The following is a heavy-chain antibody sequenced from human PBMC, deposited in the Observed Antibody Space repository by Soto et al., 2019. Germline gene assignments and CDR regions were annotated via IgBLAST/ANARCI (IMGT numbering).Heavy chain of an antibody. J-gene: IGHJ3*01. Sequence: HITLKESGPTLVKPKQTLTLTCIFSGFSFSADGVGVGWIRQPPGKTLEWLALIYWDDDTRYRPSLKSRLTITKDSSKNQVVLTMTNMDPLDTATYYCAHAFGGTSWPNDAFDVWGQGTVVTVSS. V-gene: IGHV2-5*02. D-gene: IGHD3-16*01. CDR3: AHAFGGTSWPNDAFDV. CDR1: GFSFSADGVG. CDR2: IYWDDDT.